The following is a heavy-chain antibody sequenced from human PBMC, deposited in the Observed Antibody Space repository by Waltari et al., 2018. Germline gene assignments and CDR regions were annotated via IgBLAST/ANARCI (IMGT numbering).Heavy chain of an antibody. CDR2: IYYSGST. CDR3: ARSLHIFRAAAGMFDY. Sequence: QLQLQESGPGLVKPSETLSLTCTVPDGSISSGNYYWGWIRQSPGKGLEWSGSIYYSGSTSDNTSLKSRVTISVDTPKHQFSLKLSSVTAADTAVYYCARSLHIFRAAAGMFDYWGQGSLVIVSS. D-gene: IGHD6-13*01. CDR1: DGSISSGNYY. J-gene: IGHJ4*02. V-gene: IGHV4-39*01.